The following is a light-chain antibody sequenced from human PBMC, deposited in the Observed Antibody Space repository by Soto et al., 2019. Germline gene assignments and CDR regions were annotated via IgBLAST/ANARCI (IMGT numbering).Light chain of an antibody. J-gene: IGLJ2*01. CDR3: QAWDKSSVI. CDR1: RSNIGSNY. Sequence: QSVLTQPPSASGTPGQRVTFSCSGGRSNIGSNYVFWYQQFPGTAPKLLIYRNNQRPSGVPDRFSGSKSGTSASLAISGTDTVDEADYYCQAWDKSSVIFGGGTKLTVL. V-gene: IGLV1-47*01. CDR2: RNN.